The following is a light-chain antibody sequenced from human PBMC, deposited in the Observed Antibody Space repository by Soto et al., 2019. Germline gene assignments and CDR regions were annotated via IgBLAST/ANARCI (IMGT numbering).Light chain of an antibody. CDR3: QQYNNGPYT. CDR2: GAS. V-gene: IGKV3D-15*01. CDR1: QSVSTK. Sequence: MVMTQSPATLSVSPGERATLSCRASQSVSTKLAWYQQKPGQAPRLLIYGASTRATGIPARFSGSGSGTDFTLTISSLQSEDFAVYDCQQYNNGPYTFGPGTRVDIK. J-gene: IGKJ3*01.